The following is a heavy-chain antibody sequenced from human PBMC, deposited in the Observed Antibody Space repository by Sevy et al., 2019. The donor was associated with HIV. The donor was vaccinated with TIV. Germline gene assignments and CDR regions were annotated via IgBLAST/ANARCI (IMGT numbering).Heavy chain of an antibody. CDR3: AKVSSVAAAAGDFDY. CDR2: ISYDGSNK. D-gene: IGHD6-13*01. J-gene: IGHJ4*02. Sequence: GGSLRPSCAASGFTFSSYGMHWVRQAPGKGLEWVAVISYDGSNKYYADSVKGRFTISRDNSKNTLYLQMNSLRAEDTAVYYCAKVSSVAAAAGDFDYWGQGTLVTVSS. V-gene: IGHV3-30*18. CDR1: GFTFSSYG.